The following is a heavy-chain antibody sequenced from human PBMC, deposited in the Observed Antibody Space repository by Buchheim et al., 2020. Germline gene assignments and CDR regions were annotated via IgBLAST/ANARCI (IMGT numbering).Heavy chain of an antibody. CDR3: ARGPPHYDILTGYYTGVLY. V-gene: IGHV4-34*01. CDR2: INHSGST. D-gene: IGHD3-9*01. Sequence: QVQLQQWGAGLLKPSETLSLTCAVYGGSFSGYYWSWIRQPPGKGLEWIGEINHSGSTNYNPSLKSRVTISVDTSKNQFSPKLSSVTAADTAVYYCARGPPHYDILTGYYTGVLYWGQGTL. CDR1: GGSFSGYY. J-gene: IGHJ4*02.